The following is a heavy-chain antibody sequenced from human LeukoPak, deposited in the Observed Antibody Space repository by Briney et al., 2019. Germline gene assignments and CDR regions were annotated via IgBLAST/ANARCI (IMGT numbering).Heavy chain of an antibody. CDR2: IYPGDSDT. V-gene: IGHV5-51*01. D-gene: IGHD6-19*01. CDR3: ARHVQGSGWPEDVYYYYMDV. CDR1: GYRFTSSW. Sequence: GESLKISCKGSGYRFTSSWIGWVRQMPGKGLEWMGIIYPGDSDTRYSPSFQGQVTISADKYISTVYPQWSSLKASDTAMYYCARHVQGSGWPEDVYYYYMDVWGKGTTVTVSS. J-gene: IGHJ6*03.